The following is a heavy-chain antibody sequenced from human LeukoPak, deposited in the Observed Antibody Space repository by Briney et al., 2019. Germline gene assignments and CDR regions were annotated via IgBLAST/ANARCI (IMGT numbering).Heavy chain of an antibody. J-gene: IGHJ4*02. CDR1: GFTLSSYG. Sequence: GRSLRLSCAASGFTLSSYGMHWVRQAPRKGLEWVAVIWYDGSNKYYADSVKGRFTISRDNSKNTLYLQMNSLRAEDTAVYYCARDGAIFGVVILSYFDYWGQGTLVSVSS. CDR3: ARDGAIFGVVILSYFDY. CDR2: IWYDGSNK. D-gene: IGHD3-3*01. V-gene: IGHV3-33*01.